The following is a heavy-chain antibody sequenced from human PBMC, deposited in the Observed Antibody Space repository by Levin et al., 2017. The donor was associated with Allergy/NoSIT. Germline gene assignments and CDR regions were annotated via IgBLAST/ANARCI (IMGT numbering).Heavy chain of an antibody. Sequence: GGSLRLSCAASGFTFSSYGMHWVRQAPGKGLEWVAVIWYDGSNKYYADSVKGRFTISRDNSKNTLYLQMNSLRAEDTAVYYCARDRATAQPHYYYGMDVWGQGTTVTVSS. D-gene: IGHD3-10*01. V-gene: IGHV3-33*01. CDR2: IWYDGSNK. CDR3: ARDRATAQPHYYYGMDV. J-gene: IGHJ6*02. CDR1: GFTFSSYG.